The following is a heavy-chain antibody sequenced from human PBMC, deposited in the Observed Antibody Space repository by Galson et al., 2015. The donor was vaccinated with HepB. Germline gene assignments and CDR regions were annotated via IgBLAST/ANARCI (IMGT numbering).Heavy chain of an antibody. J-gene: IGHJ6*02. CDR1: GYSFTSYW. Sequence: QSGAEVKKPGESLKISCKGSGYSFTSYWIGWVRQMPGKGLEWMGIIYPGDSDTRYSPSFQGQVTISADKSISTAYLQWSSLKASDTAMYYCARWHRVYYYYGSAHYGMDVWGQGTTVTVSS. CDR3: ARWHRVYYYYGSAHYGMDV. D-gene: IGHD3-10*01. V-gene: IGHV5-51*01. CDR2: IYPGDSDT.